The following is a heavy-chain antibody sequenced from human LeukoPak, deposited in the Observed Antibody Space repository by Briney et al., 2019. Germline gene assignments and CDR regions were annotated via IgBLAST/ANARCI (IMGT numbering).Heavy chain of an antibody. Sequence: GGSLRLSCAASGFTFSSYSMNWVRQAPGKGLEWVSSISSSSSYISYADSLKGRFTISRDNAKNSLYLQMNSLRAEDTAVYYCARVSNSGWGSRFDPWAQGTLVTVSS. D-gene: IGHD6-19*01. CDR1: GFTFSSYS. V-gene: IGHV3-21*01. CDR2: ISSSSSYI. CDR3: ARVSNSGWGSRFDP. J-gene: IGHJ5*02.